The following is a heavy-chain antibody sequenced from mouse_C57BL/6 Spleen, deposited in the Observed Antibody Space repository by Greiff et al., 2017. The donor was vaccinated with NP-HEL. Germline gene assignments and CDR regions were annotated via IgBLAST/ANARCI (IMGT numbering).Heavy chain of an antibody. Sequence: VQLQQSGTELVKPGASVKLSCKASGYTFTSYWMHWVKQRPGQGLEWIGNINPSNGGTNYNEKFKSKATLTVDKSSSTAYMQLSSLTSEDSAVYYCAREIYYRGYFDYWGQGTTLTVSS. CDR2: INPSNGGT. V-gene: IGHV1-53*01. D-gene: IGHD2-12*01. CDR3: AREIYYRGYFDY. CDR1: GYTFTSYW. J-gene: IGHJ2*01.